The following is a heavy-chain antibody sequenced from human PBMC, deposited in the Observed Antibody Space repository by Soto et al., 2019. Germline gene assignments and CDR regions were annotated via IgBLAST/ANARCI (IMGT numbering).Heavy chain of an antibody. V-gene: IGHV4-59*01. CDR3: ARVGSSWYLRMDV. CDR1: GGSISNYY. D-gene: IGHD6-13*01. Sequence: QVQLQESGPELVKPSETLSLTCTVSGGSISNYYWSWIRQPPGMGLEWMGYIYYTGSTNYNPSLKSRVTISVNTSKNQFSLKLSSVTAADTAVYYCARVGSSWYLRMDVWGQGTTVTVSS. CDR2: IYYTGST. J-gene: IGHJ6*02.